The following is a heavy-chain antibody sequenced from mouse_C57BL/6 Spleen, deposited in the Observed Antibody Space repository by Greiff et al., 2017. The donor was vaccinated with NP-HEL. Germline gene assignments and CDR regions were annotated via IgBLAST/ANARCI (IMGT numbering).Heavy chain of an antibody. Sequence: QVQLQQPGAELVRPGSSVKLSCKASGYTFTSYWRDWVKQRPGQGLEWIGNIYPSDSETHYNQKFKDKATLTVDKSSSTAYMQLSSLTSEDSAVYYCARSDFITTVVATNFDYWGQGTTLTVSS. CDR3: ARSDFITTVVATNFDY. V-gene: IGHV1-61*01. CDR2: IYPSDSET. J-gene: IGHJ2*01. D-gene: IGHD1-1*01. CDR1: GYTFTSYW.